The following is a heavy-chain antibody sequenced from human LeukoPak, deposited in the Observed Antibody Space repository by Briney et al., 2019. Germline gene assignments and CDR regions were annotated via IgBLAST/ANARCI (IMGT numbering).Heavy chain of an antibody. Sequence: PSETLSLTCTVSRGSISNYRWSWIRQAAGKGLEWIGRVYPSGTTHYNPSLQSRVTLSVDTSKNQFSLKLSSLTAADTAVYYCARDAGGYEDYWGQGTLVTVSS. CDR2: VYPSGTT. D-gene: IGHD5-12*01. CDR3: ARDAGGYEDY. J-gene: IGHJ4*02. CDR1: RGSISNYR. V-gene: IGHV4-4*07.